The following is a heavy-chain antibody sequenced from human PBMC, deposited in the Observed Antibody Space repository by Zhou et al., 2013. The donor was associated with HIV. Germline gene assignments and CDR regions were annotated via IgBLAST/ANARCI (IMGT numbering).Heavy chain of an antibody. CDR3: ARGGDRDDYNLGGLNAYYYYYYMDV. CDR2: IIPILGIA. V-gene: IGHV1-69*04. Sequence: QVQLVQSGAEVKKPGSSVKVSCKASGGTFSSYAISWVRQAPGQGLEWMGRIIPILGIANYAQKFQGRVTITADKSTSTAYMELSSLRSEDTAVYYCARGGDRDDYNLGGLNAYYYYYYMDVWGKGTTVTVSS. CDR1: GGTFSSYA. J-gene: IGHJ6*03. D-gene: IGHD4-4*01.